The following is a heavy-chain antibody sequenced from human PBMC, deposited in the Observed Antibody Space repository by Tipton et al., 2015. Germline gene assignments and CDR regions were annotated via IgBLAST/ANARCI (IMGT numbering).Heavy chain of an antibody. Sequence: TLSLTCTVSSDSISKYYWSWIRQPPGKELEWIGYIQYSGSTNYNPSLKSRVTISVDTSKTQFSLKMRSVTATDTAVYYCAGARGRHGGLFDPWGQGTLVTVSS. CDR3: AGARGRHGGLFDP. D-gene: IGHD4-23*01. CDR1: SDSISKYY. J-gene: IGHJ5*02. CDR2: IQYSGST. V-gene: IGHV4-59*01.